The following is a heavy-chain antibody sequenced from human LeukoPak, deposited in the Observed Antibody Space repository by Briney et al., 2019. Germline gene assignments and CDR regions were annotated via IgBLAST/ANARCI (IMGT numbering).Heavy chain of an antibody. CDR3: ARAGFGGVIVFDY. V-gene: IGHV4-30-4*01. CDR1: GGSISSGDCY. D-gene: IGHD3-16*02. Sequence: PSETLSLTCTVSGGSISSGDCYWSWIRQPPGKGLEWIGYIYYSGSTYYNPSLKSRVTISVDTSKNQFSLKLSSVTAADTAVYYCARAGFGGVIVFDYWGQGTLVTVSS. CDR2: IYYSGST. J-gene: IGHJ4*02.